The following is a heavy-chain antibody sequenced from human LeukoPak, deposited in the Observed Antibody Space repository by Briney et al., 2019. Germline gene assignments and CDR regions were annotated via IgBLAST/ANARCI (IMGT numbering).Heavy chain of an antibody. CDR3: ARGETPRNYFDY. J-gene: IGHJ4*02. Sequence: SVKVSCKASGGTFSSYAISWVRQAPGQGLEWMGGIIPIFGTANYAQKFQGRVTITTDESTSTAYMELSSLGSEDTAVYYCARGETPRNYFDYWGQGTLVTVSS. CDR2: IIPIFGTA. CDR1: GGTFSSYA. V-gene: IGHV1-69*05.